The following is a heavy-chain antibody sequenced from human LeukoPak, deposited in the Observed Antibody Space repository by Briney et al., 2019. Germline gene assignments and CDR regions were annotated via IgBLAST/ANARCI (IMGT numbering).Heavy chain of an antibody. Sequence: GESLKISCQGSGYTFTSYGVSWVRQAPGQGLEWMGWISAYNGNTNYAQKLQGRVTMTTDTSTSTAYMELRSLRSDDTAVYYCARDLEQQLPTSWFDPWGQGTLVTVSS. J-gene: IGHJ5*02. CDR3: ARDLEQQLPTSWFDP. CDR2: ISAYNGNT. D-gene: IGHD6-13*01. CDR1: GYTFTSYG. V-gene: IGHV1-18*01.